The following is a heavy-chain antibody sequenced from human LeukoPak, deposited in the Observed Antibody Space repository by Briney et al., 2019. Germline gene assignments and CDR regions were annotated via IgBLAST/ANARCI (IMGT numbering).Heavy chain of an antibody. CDR1: GFTFSNAW. V-gene: IGHV3-66*01. J-gene: IGHJ4*02. CDR3: ARDYCSSTSCRDY. Sequence: GGSLRLSCAASGFTFSNAWMSWVRQAPGKGLEWVSVIYSGGSTYYADSVKGRFTISRDNSKNTLYLQMNSLRAEDTAVYYCARDYCSSTSCRDYWGQGTLVTVSS. D-gene: IGHD2-2*01. CDR2: IYSGGST.